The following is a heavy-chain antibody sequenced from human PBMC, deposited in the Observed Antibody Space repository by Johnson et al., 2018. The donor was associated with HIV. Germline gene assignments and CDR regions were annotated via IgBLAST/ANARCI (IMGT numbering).Heavy chain of an antibody. D-gene: IGHD6-19*01. CDR1: GFTVSSNY. CDR2: IYSGGNT. V-gene: IGHV3-53*01. Sequence: VQLVESGGGLIQPGVSLRLSCAASGFTVSSNYMSWVRQAPGKGLEWVSVIYSGGNTYYADSVKGRFTISRDNSKNTLYLQMNSLRGEDTAVYYCARRRVAGDDAFDMWGQGTMVSVSS. J-gene: IGHJ3*02. CDR3: ARRRVAGDDAFDM.